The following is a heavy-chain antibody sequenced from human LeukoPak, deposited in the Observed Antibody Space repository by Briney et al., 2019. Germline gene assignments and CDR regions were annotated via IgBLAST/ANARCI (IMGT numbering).Heavy chain of an antibody. CDR2: IKQDGSEK. Sequence: GGSLRLSCAASGFTFSSYGWHWVRQAPGKGLEWVANIKQDGSEKYNVDSVKGRFTISRDNAKNSLYLQMNSLRAEDTAVYYCARDGYYYDSSGYYYDNSNDYWGQGTLVTVSS. CDR1: GFTFSSYG. V-gene: IGHV3-7*01. J-gene: IGHJ4*02. D-gene: IGHD3-22*01. CDR3: ARDGYYYDSSGYYYDNSNDY.